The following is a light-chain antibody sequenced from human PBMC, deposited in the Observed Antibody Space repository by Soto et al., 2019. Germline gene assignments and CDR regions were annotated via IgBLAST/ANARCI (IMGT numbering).Light chain of an antibody. V-gene: IGKV3-20*01. CDR3: QQYVISPWA. J-gene: IGKJ1*01. CDR1: QSVSSSF. Sequence: EIVLTQSPGTLSLSPGERATLSCRASQSVSSSFLAWYQQKPGQAPRLLIYGASNRATGIPDRFSGSGSGTDFTLTVSRLEREDFAVYYCQQYVISPWAFGQGTKVAIE. CDR2: GAS.